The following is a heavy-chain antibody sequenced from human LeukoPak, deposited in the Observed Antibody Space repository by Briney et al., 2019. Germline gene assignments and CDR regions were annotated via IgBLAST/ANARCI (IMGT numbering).Heavy chain of an antibody. V-gene: IGHV4-34*01. J-gene: IGHJ4*02. CDR3: ARDRTLKN. CDR2: INHSGST. D-gene: IGHD2-15*01. CDR1: GGSFSGYY. Sequence: SETLSLTCAVYGGSFSGYYWSWIRQPPGKGLEWIGEINHSGSTNYNPSLKSRVTISVDTSKNQFSLKLSPVTAADTAVYYCARDRTLKNWGQGTLVTVSS.